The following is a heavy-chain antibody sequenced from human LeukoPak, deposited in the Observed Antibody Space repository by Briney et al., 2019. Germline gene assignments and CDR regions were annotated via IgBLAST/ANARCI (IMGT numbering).Heavy chain of an antibody. CDR1: GYTFTGYY. CDR3: AIVSSSDYYYYYGMDV. Sequence: GASVRVSCKASGYTFTGYYMHWVRQAPGQGLEWMGWINPNSGGTYYAQKFQGRVTMTRDTSISTAYMELSRLRSDDTAVYYCAIVSSSDYYYYYGMDVWGQGTTVTVSS. D-gene: IGHD6-6*01. J-gene: IGHJ6*02. V-gene: IGHV1-2*02. CDR2: INPNSGGT.